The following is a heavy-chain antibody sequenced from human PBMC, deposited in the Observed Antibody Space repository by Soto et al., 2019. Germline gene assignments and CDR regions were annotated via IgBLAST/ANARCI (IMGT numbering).Heavy chain of an antibody. J-gene: IGHJ4*02. CDR3: AKRDSGSGRSPPLINY. CDR2: VGGGGDNT. D-gene: IGHD3-10*01. CDR1: GFTFSSYS. V-gene: IGHV3-23*01. Sequence: EVQLLESGGGLVQPGGSLRLSCAASGFTFSSYSMNWVRQAPGKGLEWVASVGGGGDNTFYADSVKGGFTISRDDSQNTLYPQMNSLRAEDTAVYFCAKRDSGSGRSPPLINYWGQGTLVTVSS.